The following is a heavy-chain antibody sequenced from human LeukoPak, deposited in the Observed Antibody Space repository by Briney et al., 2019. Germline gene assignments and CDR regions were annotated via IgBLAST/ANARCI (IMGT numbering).Heavy chain of an antibody. J-gene: IGHJ5*02. CDR3: ARGPRNDP. Sequence: ASVKVSCKTSGYPFSTYEIDWVRRAAGQGLEWMGWVHPNSDNTAYAQKFQGRVTMTRDTSISTAYMELSGLRSDDTAVYFCARGPRNDPWGQGTLVTVSS. V-gene: IGHV1-8*01. D-gene: IGHD1-14*01. CDR2: VHPNSDNT. CDR1: GYPFSTYE.